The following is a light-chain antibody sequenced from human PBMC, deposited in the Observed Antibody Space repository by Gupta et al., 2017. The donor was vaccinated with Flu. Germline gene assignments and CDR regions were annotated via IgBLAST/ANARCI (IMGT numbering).Light chain of an antibody. CDR1: QSVSSY. CDR3: QQRSNWLGT. Sequence: EIALTQSPATLSLSPGERATLSCRASQSVSSYLAWYQQKPGQAPRLLIYDASNRATGIPARFSGSGSGTDFTLTISSLEPEDFAVYYCQQRSNWLGTFGQGTKVEIK. V-gene: IGKV3-11*01. J-gene: IGKJ1*01. CDR2: DAS.